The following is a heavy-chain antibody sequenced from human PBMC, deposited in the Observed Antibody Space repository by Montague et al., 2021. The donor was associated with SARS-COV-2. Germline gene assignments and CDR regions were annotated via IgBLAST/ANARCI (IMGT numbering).Heavy chain of an antibody. CDR2: IYYTDST. CDR1: GVSISSSSFY. CDR3: VRHHVYSYGMDI. D-gene: IGHD2-21*01. Sequence: SETLSLTCNVSGVSISSSSFYWGWIRQPPGNGLEWIGRIYYTDSTYYNPSLKSRVTIYLDTSKNQFSLKLASVTAADTAMYYCVRHHVYSYGMDIWGQGTMVTVSS. V-gene: IGHV4-39*01. J-gene: IGHJ6*02.